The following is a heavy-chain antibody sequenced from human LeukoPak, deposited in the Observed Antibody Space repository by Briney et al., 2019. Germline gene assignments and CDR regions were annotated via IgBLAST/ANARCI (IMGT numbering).Heavy chain of an antibody. CDR1: GYTFTSYS. D-gene: IGHD6-19*01. Sequence: ASVKVSCKGSGYTFTSYSIHWVRQAPGQRLEWMGWINVGSGNTDYSQKFQGRVAITRDTYASTAYMELSSLRSEDTAVYYCARGRDSSGFWDYWGQGTLVTVSS. V-gene: IGHV1-3*01. CDR3: ARGRDSSGFWDY. CDR2: INVGSGNT. J-gene: IGHJ4*02.